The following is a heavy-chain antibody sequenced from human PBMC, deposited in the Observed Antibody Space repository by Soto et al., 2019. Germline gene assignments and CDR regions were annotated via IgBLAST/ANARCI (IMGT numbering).Heavy chain of an antibody. V-gene: IGHV4-31*03. CDR2: IYYSGST. D-gene: IGHD6-13*01. CDR3: AREMGTAAGRSVINDY. Sequence: SETLSLTCTVSGGSISSGGYYWSWIRQHPGKGLEWIGYIYYSGSTYYNPSLKGRVTISVDTSKNQFSLKLSSVTAADTAVYYCAREMGTAAGRSVINDYWGQGTLVTVSS. J-gene: IGHJ4*02. CDR1: GGSISSGGYY.